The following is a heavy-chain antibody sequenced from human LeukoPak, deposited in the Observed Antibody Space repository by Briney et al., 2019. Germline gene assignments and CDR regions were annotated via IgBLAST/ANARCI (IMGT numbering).Heavy chain of an antibody. Sequence: GGSLRLSCAASEFTFNNHDMHWVRQAPGKGLEWVAAISYDGRNKYYADSVKGRFTTSRDNSKNTLYLQMNSLRAEDTAVYYCARAPDGYEAFDIWGQGTMVTVSS. V-gene: IGHV3-30*03. J-gene: IGHJ3*02. CDR2: ISYDGRNK. CDR1: EFTFNNHD. CDR3: ARAPDGYEAFDI. D-gene: IGHD3-22*01.